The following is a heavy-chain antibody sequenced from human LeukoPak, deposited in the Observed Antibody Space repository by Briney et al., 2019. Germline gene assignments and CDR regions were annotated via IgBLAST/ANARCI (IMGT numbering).Heavy chain of an antibody. Sequence: GESLKISCQGSGYRFSSYWIGWVLQMPGKSLERLVVIYPGDSDARYGPSFQGQVTISVDRSINTAYVQWSSLKASDTAMYYCARLVEMATISDTFDIWGQGTMVTVSS. J-gene: IGHJ3*02. V-gene: IGHV5-51*01. CDR3: ARLVEMATISDTFDI. CDR2: IYPGDSDA. D-gene: IGHD5-24*01. CDR1: GYRFSSYW.